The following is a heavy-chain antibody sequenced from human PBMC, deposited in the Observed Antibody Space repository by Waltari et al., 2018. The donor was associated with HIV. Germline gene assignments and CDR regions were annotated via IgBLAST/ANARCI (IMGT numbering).Heavy chain of an antibody. CDR2: IGYADDT. J-gene: IGHJ4*02. D-gene: IGHD3-16*02. CDR1: GFTFSSYD. CDR3: TRVASLSYFDS. Sequence: IESGGGLAQPGGSLRLSCAASGFTFSSYDMHWVRQFRGGRLAWVSAIGYADDTYYLGSVKGRFTISRDNAKSSLFLQMNNLRVDDTAVYYCTRVASLSYFDSWGQGTPVTVSS. V-gene: IGHV3-13*01.